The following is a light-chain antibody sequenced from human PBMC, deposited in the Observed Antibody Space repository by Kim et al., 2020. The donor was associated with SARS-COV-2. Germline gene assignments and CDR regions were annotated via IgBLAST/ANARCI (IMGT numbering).Light chain of an antibody. V-gene: IGLV3-1*01. J-gene: IGLJ2*01. CDR3: QAWDSSAVV. Sequence: VSPGQTASITCSGDKLGNKYTSWYRQKPGQSPALVIYEDNNRPSGIPERFSGSNSGNTATLTISGTQAVDEADYYCQAWDSSAVVFGGGTQLTVL. CDR1: KLGNKY. CDR2: EDN.